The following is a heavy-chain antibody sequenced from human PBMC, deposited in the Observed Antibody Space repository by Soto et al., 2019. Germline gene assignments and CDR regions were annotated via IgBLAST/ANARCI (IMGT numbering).Heavy chain of an antibody. Sequence: GVLRLSCAASGLTFSSYEMHWVRQAPGKGLEWISYISSTGSGTHYADSVKGRFTMSRDNTKNSVSLQMSSLRAEDTAVYYCVRDLHEPLATDALRVANWGQGTQVTVSS. D-gene: IGHD2-15*01. CDR3: VRDLHEPLATDALRVAN. V-gene: IGHV3-48*03. J-gene: IGHJ4*02. CDR1: GLTFSSYE. CDR2: ISSTGSGT.